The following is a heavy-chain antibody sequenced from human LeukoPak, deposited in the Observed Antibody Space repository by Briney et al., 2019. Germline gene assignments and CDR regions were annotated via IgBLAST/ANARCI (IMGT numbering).Heavy chain of an antibody. CDR1: GGSISGSNYY. Sequence: SETLSLTRTVSGGSISGSNYYWGWIRQPPGKGLEWIGVVYYSGSTYYSSSFKSRVTISVDTSKNKFSLKLSPVTAADTAIYYCARRGYYGWGSVYWGQGTLVTVSS. V-gene: IGHV4-39*01. CDR2: VYYSGST. J-gene: IGHJ4*02. D-gene: IGHD3-10*01. CDR3: ARRGYYGWGSVY.